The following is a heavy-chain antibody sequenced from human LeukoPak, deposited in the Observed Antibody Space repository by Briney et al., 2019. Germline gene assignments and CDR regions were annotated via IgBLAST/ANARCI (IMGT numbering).Heavy chain of an antibody. CDR2: ILYDETNK. CDR3: TQDVSNGYRSVNFDY. D-gene: IGHD6-19*01. CDR1: GFTFSNYG. J-gene: IGHJ4*02. V-gene: IGHV3-30*18. Sequence: GRSLRLFCVVSGFTFSNYGMHWVRQAPGKGLEWVTVILYDETNKYYTESVKGRFPISRDQSKNTLYLQMNSLRVEDTAVYYCTQDVSNGYRSVNFDYWGQGILVTVSS.